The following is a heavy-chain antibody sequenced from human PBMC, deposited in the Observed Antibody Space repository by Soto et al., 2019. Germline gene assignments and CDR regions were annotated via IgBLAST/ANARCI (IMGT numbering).Heavy chain of an antibody. CDR2: LSSNGGTT. CDR3: AKLNNHSYYDMDG. J-gene: IGHJ6*02. Sequence: GGSLRLSCAASGFIFTNYAIAWVRQAPGRGLEWVSTLSSNGGTTYYADSVKGRFTISRDNSKNTLYLQMNSLRDEDTAVYYCAKLNNHSYYDMDGWGQGIAVTVSS. CDR1: GFIFTNYA. V-gene: IGHV3-23*01.